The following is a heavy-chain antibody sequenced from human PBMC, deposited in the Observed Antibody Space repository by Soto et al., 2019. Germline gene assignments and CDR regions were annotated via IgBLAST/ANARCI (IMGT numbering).Heavy chain of an antibody. CDR1: GYTFTSFG. D-gene: IGHD1-26*01. Sequence: QVQVVQSGAEVKKPGASVNVSCKASGYTFTSFGFSWVRQAPGQGLEWMGWISAYNGNTNYAQKLQGRVTMTTDTSTSTAYMELRSRRSDDTAVYYCARDGVGATTSAYWGQGTLVTVSS. CDR3: ARDGVGATTSAY. CDR2: ISAYNGNT. V-gene: IGHV1-18*01. J-gene: IGHJ4*02.